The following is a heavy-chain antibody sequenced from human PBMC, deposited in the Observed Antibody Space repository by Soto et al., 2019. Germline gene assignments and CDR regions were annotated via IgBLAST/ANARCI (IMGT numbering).Heavy chain of an antibody. CDR2: ISTHNGNT. J-gene: IGHJ5*02. D-gene: IGHD3-10*01. V-gene: IGHV1-18*01. CDR3: VRDAISSSGLDP. CDR1: GYTFIRYG. Sequence: QVQLVQSGAEVKKPGASVKVSCKASGYTFIRYGISWVRQAPGQGLEWMGWISTHNGNTYYAQNFQGRVTMTSDTPTSTAYMELRSLRSDDPAFYYCVRDAISSSGLDPWGQGTLVTVSS.